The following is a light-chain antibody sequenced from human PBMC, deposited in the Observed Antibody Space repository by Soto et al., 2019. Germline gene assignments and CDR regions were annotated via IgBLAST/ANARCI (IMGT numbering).Light chain of an antibody. CDR1: QSVSSSY. CDR2: GAS. V-gene: IGKV3-20*01. J-gene: IGKJ2*01. Sequence: EIVLTQSPGTLSLSPGERATLSCRASQSVSSSYLSWYQQKPGQAPMLLIYGASSRATGIPDRFSGSGSGTDFTLTISRLEPEDFAVEYCQQDGSSVMYTCGQGPKLEIK. CDR3: QQDGSSVMYT.